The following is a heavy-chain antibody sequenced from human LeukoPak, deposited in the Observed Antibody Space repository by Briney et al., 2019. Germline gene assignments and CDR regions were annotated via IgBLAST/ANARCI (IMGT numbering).Heavy chain of an antibody. CDR3: AREESWDSSGWLGYYYYGMDV. Sequence: ASVKVSCKASGYTFTGYYMHWVRQAPGQGLEWMGWISAYNGNTNYAQKLQGRVTMTTDTSTSTAYMELRSLRSDDTAVYYCAREESWDSSGWLGYYYYGMDVWGQGTTVTVSS. J-gene: IGHJ6*02. D-gene: IGHD6-19*01. CDR1: GYTFTGYY. V-gene: IGHV1-18*04. CDR2: ISAYNGNT.